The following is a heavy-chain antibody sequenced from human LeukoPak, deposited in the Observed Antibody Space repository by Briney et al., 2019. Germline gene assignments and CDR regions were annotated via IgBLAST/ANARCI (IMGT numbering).Heavy chain of an antibody. CDR1: GGSISSYY. D-gene: IGHD3-3*01. Sequence: PSETLSLICTVSGGSISSYYWSWIRQPPGKGLEWIGYIYYSGSTNYNPSLKSRVTISVDTSKNQFSLKLSSVTAADTAVYYCARTYDFWSGPRFDYWGQGTLVTVSS. CDR2: IYYSGST. CDR3: ARTYDFWSGPRFDY. V-gene: IGHV4-59*01. J-gene: IGHJ4*02.